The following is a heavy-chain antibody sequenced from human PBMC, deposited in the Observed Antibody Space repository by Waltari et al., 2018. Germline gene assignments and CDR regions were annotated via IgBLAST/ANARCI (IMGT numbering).Heavy chain of an antibody. CDR3: ARGHPPGGDYVYYYYGLDL. J-gene: IGHJ6*02. D-gene: IGHD4-17*01. Sequence: VQLVQSGAEVKEPGSSVKVSCKASGGTFSTYVIIWVRHAPGQGLEWMVGIIPIFGTANHAQKFQGRVTITADESTRTVYMDLNRLRSEDTAVYYCARGHPPGGDYVYYYYGLDLWGQGTTVTVSS. CDR2: IIPIFGTA. CDR1: GGTFSTYV. V-gene: IGHV1-69*12.